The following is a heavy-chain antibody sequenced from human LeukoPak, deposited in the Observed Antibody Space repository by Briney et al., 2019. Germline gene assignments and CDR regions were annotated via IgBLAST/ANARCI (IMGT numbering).Heavy chain of an antibody. CDR1: GGSLSSSSYY. D-gene: IGHD6-19*01. Sequence: PSETLSLTCTVSGGSLSSSSYYWGWIRQPPGKGLEWIGSIYYSGSTYYNPSLKSRVTISVDTSKNQFSLKLSSVTAADTAVYYCARDGSGWYRESQKGFDPWGQGTLVTVSS. CDR3: ARDGSGWYRESQKGFDP. J-gene: IGHJ5*02. V-gene: IGHV4-39*02. CDR2: IYYSGST.